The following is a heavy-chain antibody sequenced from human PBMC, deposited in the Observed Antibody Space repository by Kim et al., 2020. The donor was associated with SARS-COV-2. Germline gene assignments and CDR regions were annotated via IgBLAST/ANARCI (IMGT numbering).Heavy chain of an antibody. CDR3: AXGSPDXFLYGMDV. D-gene: IGHD3-3*01. Sequence: ASVKVSCKASGYTFTNYDINWVRQAPGQGLEWVGWMNXNSRNTGYAQKFQGRVTMSRNMSITTAXMELSGLRSEDTAVYYCAXGSPDXFLYGMDVWGRGTTVTVSS. CDR2: MNXNSRNT. V-gene: IGHV1-8*01. CDR1: GYTFTNYD. J-gene: IGHJ6*02.